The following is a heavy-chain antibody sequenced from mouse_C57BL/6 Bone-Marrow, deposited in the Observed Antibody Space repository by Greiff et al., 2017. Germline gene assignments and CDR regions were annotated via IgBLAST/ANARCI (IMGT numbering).Heavy chain of an antibody. CDR1: GYTFTSYW. CDR3: ARSTPFAY. Sequence: VQLQQPGAELVMPGASVKLSCKASGYTFTSYWMHWVKQRPGQGLEWIGEIDPSDSYTNYNQKFKGKSTLTVDKSSSTAYMQLSSLTSGDSAVYDCARSTPFAYWGQGTLVTVSA. J-gene: IGHJ3*01. V-gene: IGHV1-69*01. CDR2: IDPSDSYT.